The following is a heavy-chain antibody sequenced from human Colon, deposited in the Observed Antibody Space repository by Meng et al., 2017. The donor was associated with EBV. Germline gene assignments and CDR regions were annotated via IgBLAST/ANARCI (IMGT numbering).Heavy chain of an antibody. Sequence: QVRLQAAGQGLVKPSGSLSPTCGVSGVSISSNIRWTWVRQPPGKGLEWIGDIDDSGSTNYNPSLNSRISISLDKSKNHFSLKVNSVTAADTAVYYCARGKQDAWELLAYWGQGALVTVSS. CDR2: IDDSGST. CDR3: ARGKQDAWELLAY. V-gene: IGHV4-4*02. J-gene: IGHJ4*02. D-gene: IGHD1-26*01. CDR1: GVSISSNIR.